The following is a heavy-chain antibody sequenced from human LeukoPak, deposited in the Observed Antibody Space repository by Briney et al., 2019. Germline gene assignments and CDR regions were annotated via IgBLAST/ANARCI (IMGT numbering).Heavy chain of an antibody. CDR3: ASPYSSIFGEDY. CDR1: GGSFSGYY. CDR2: INHSGST. Sequence: SETLSLTCAVYGGSFSGYYWSWIRHPPGKGLEWIGEINHSGSTNYNPSLKSRVTISVDTSKNQFALKLSSVTAADTAVYYCASPYSSIFGEDYWGQGTLVTVSS. V-gene: IGHV4-34*01. D-gene: IGHD3-3*02. J-gene: IGHJ4*02.